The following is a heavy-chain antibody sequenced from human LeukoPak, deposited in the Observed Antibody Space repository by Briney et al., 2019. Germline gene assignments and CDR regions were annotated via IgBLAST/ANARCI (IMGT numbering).Heavy chain of an antibody. CDR2: ISYDGSNK. J-gene: IGHJ6*03. CDR3: ARASYSSYYYYYYMDV. D-gene: IGHD3-16*02. CDR1: GFTFSSYA. Sequence: GRSLRLSCAASGFTFSSYAMHWVRQGPGTGLEWVAVISYDGSNKYYADSVKGRFTISRDNSKNTLYLQMNSLRAEDTAVYYCARASYSSYYYYYYMDVWGKGTTVTVSS. V-gene: IGHV3-30*04.